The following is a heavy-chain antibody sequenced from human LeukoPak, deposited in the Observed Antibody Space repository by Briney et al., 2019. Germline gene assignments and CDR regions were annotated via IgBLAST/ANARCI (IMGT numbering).Heavy chain of an antibody. J-gene: IGHJ6*02. V-gene: IGHV1-2*06. CDR2: INPNSGGT. Sequence: ASVKVSCKASGYTFTGYYMHGVRQAPGQGLEWMGRINPNSGGTNYTQKFQGRVTMTRDTSISTAYMELSRLRSDDTAVYYCAREGIGAQDIVVVPAAILSYYGMDVWGQGTTVTVSS. D-gene: IGHD2-2*02. CDR3: AREGIGAQDIVVVPAAILSYYGMDV. CDR1: GYTFTGYY.